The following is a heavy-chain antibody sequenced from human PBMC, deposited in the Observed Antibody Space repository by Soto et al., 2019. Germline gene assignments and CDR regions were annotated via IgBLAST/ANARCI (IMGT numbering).Heavy chain of an antibody. Sequence: GGSLRLSCAASGFTFSSYGMHWVRQAPGKGLEWVAVISYDGSNKYYADSVKGRFTISRDNSKNTLYLQMNSLRAEDTAVYYCAKPEGSSSIPSKGLVDYYYYYYMDVWGKGTTVTVSS. V-gene: IGHV3-30*18. J-gene: IGHJ6*03. CDR2: ISYDGSNK. CDR3: AKPEGSSSIPSKGLVDYYYYYYMDV. CDR1: GFTFSSYG. D-gene: IGHD6-13*01.